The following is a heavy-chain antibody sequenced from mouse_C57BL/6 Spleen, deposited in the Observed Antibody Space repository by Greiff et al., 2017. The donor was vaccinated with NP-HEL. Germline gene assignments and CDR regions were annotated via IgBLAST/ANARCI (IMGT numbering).Heavy chain of an antibody. CDR3: AEDYGGLRFAY. CDR1: GYTFTDYY. Sequence: EVQLQQSGPELVKPGASVKISCKASGYTFTDYYMNWVKQSHGKSLEWIGDINPNNGGTSYNQKFKGKATLTVDKSSSTAYMELRSLTSEDSAVYYCAEDYGGLRFAYWGQGTLVTVSA. V-gene: IGHV1-26*01. J-gene: IGHJ3*01. D-gene: IGHD2-4*01. CDR2: INPNNGGT.